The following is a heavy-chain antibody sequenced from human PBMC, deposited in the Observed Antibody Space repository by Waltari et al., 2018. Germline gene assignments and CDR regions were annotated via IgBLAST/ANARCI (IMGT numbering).Heavy chain of an antibody. Sequence: QVQLVESGGGVVQPGRSLRLSCAASGFTFSSYAMHWVRQAPGKGLEWVSVISYDGSNKYYADSVKGRFTISRDNSKNTLYLQMNSLRAEDTAVYYCARGVYDSSGYYTNWGQGTLVTVSS. J-gene: IGHJ4*02. CDR2: ISYDGSNK. CDR3: ARGVYDSSGYYTN. V-gene: IGHV3-30-3*01. D-gene: IGHD3-22*01. CDR1: GFTFSSYA.